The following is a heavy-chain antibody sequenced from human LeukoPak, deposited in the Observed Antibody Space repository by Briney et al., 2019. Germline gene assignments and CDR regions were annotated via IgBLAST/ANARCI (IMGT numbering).Heavy chain of an antibody. CDR1: GFTFSGYT. Sequence: GGSLRLSCAASGFTFSGYTMSWVRQAPGQGLEWVSAIIGSGGSTYSADSVKGRFTISREKSKNTLYLQMNSLRAEDTALYYCARDEEWYRYWGQGTLVTVSS. CDR2: IIGSGGST. CDR3: ARDEEWYRY. J-gene: IGHJ4*02. V-gene: IGHV3-23*01. D-gene: IGHD3-3*01.